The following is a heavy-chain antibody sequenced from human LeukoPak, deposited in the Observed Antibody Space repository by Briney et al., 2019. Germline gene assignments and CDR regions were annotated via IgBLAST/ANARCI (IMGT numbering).Heavy chain of an antibody. CDR1: GGSISSYY. CDR2: IYTSGST. Sequence: SETLSLTCTVSGGSISSYYWSWIRQPAGKGLEWIGRIYTSGSTNYNPSLKSRVTMSVDTSKNQFSLKLSSVTAADTAVYYCARDPYYSNYAYYGMDVWGQGTTVTVSS. J-gene: IGHJ6*02. CDR3: ARDPYYSNYAYYGMDV. D-gene: IGHD4-11*01. V-gene: IGHV4-4*07.